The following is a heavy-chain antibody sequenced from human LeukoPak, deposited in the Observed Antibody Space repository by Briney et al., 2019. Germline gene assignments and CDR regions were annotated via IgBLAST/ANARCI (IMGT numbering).Heavy chain of an antibody. V-gene: IGHV3-23*01. CDR3: AKQKFDYYDSSGYPYY. J-gene: IGHJ4*02. CDR1: GFTFSSYA. Sequence: QPGGSLRLSCAASGFTFSSYAMSWVRQAPGKGLEWVSAISGSGGSTYYADSVKVRFTISRDNSKNTLYLQMNSLRAEDTAVYYCAKQKFDYYDSSGYPYYWGQGTLVTVSS. D-gene: IGHD3-22*01. CDR2: ISGSGGST.